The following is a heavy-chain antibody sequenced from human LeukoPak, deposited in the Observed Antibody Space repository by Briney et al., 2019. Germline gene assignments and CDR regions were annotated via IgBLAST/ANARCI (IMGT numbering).Heavy chain of an antibody. V-gene: IGHV4-59*01. CDR2: VHYSGTT. D-gene: IGHD6-13*01. Sequence: SETLPLTCTVSGGSISGYYWGWIRQPPGKGLEWVGYVHYSGTTNYNPSLKSRVTISLDTSKNQFSLKLRSLTAADTAMYYCARTQHSSSWSAFDIWGQGTMVSVSS. J-gene: IGHJ3*02. CDR1: GGSISGYY. CDR3: ARTQHSSSWSAFDI.